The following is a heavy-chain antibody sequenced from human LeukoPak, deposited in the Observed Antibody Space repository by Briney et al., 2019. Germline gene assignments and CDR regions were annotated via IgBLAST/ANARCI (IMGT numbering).Heavy chain of an antibody. CDR1: GFTFSSYA. V-gene: IGHV3-23*01. J-gene: IGHJ4*02. CDR2: ISGSGGST. D-gene: IGHD1-26*01. CDR3: AKRRVGSFYFDY. Sequence: GGSLRLSCAASGFTFSSYAMSWVRQAPGKGLEWVSAISGSGGSTYYADSVKGRFTISRDNSKNTLYLQMNGLKAEDTAVYYCAKRRVGSFYFDYWGQGTLVTASS.